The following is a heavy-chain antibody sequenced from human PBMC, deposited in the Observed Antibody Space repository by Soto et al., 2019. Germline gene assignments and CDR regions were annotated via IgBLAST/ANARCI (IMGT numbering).Heavy chain of an antibody. CDR1: GGSISSGTYY. CDR3: ARHSSRFDP. Sequence: SETLSLTCTVSGGSISSGTYYWGWIRQPPGKGLEWIGSIYYSGGTYYNPSLKSRVTISVDTAKNQFSLKLNSVSAADTAVYYCARHSSRFDPWGQGTLVTVSS. V-gene: IGHV4-39*01. J-gene: IGHJ5*02. CDR2: IYYSGGT.